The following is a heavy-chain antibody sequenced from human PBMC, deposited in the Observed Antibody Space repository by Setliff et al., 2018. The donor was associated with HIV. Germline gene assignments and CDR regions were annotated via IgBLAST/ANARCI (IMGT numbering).Heavy chain of an antibody. D-gene: IGHD3-16*01. J-gene: IGHJ6*02. CDR3: AREIRTVYTGGHYFYGIDV. V-gene: IGHV3-13*01. CDR2: IGTGGDT. Sequence: ETLSLSCEASGFIFSNHDFHWVRQAAGKGLEWVSAIGTGGDTYYVDSVKGRFTISRENARNSLYLQMNSLRVGDTAVYYCAREIRTVYTGGHYFYGIDVWGQGTAVTVSS. CDR1: GFIFSNHD.